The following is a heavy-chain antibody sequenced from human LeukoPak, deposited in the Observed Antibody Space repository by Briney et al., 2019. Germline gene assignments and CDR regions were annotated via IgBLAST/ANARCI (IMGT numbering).Heavy chain of an antibody. V-gene: IGHV4-39*07. CDR1: FGSISSDSHY. J-gene: IGHJ5*02. Sequence: SETLSLTCTVSFGSISSDSHYWGWIRQPPGNRLEWIASIYYGGTTQYNPSLKSRATISIDTSNNRFSLRLTSATAADTAVYYCARWSSDWENNYFDPWGQGTLVTVSS. CDR3: ARWSSDWENNYFDP. D-gene: IGHD6-19*01. CDR2: IYYGGTT.